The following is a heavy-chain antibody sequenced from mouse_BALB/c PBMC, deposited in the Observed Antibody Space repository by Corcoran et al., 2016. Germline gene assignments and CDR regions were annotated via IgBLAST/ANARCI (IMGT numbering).Heavy chain of an antibody. V-gene: IGHV1-18*01. CDR3: EGGADGSSYDYLDY. Sequence: EVQLQQFGAELVKPGASVKISCKASGYTFTDYNMDWVKGSHGKSLEWIGGINPNYDSTSYNQKFKGKATLTVDTSYSTASMELRSLTAEDTAGYYREGGADGSSYDYLDYGGQGTTLTVSS. CDR2: INPNYDST. CDR1: GYTFTDYN. D-gene: IGHD1-1*01. J-gene: IGHJ2*01.